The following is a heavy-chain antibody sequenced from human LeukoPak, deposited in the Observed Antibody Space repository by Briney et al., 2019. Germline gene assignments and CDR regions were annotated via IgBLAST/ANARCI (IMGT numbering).Heavy chain of an antibody. Sequence: SETLSPTCTVSGGSISSSSYYWGWIRQPPGKGLEWIGSIYYSGSTYYNPSLKSRVTISVDTSKNQFSLKLSSVTAADTAVYYCARHGGDYGDLLDPWGQGTLVTVSS. J-gene: IGHJ5*02. D-gene: IGHD4-17*01. CDR3: ARHGGDYGDLLDP. CDR2: IYYSGST. V-gene: IGHV4-39*01. CDR1: GGSISSSSYY.